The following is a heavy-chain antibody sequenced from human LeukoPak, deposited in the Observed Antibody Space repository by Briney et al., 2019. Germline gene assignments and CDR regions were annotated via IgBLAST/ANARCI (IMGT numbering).Heavy chain of an antibody. CDR2: INSDGSSI. V-gene: IGHV3-74*01. CDR3: ARDAIFGDAFDI. D-gene: IGHD3-3*02. Sequence: GGSLRLSCAASGFTFSSYAMSWVRQAPGKGLVWVSRINSDGSSISYADSVKGRFTISRDNAKNTLYLQMNSLTAEDTAVYHCARDAIFGDAFDIWGQGTMVTVSS. J-gene: IGHJ3*02. CDR1: GFTFSSYA.